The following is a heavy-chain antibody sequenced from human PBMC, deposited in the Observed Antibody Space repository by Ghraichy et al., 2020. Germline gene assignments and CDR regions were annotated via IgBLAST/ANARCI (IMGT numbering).Heavy chain of an antibody. D-gene: IGHD7-27*01. CDR2: IKEDGSEK. V-gene: IGHV3-7*03. CDR3: ARADYWGFDY. Sequence: GGSLRLSCAASGFTFRNYWMSWVRQAPGKGLEWVANIKEDGSEKYYVDSVKGRFTISRDSAKNSLSLQMNSLRAEDTAVYYCARADYWGFDYWGQGILVTVSS. CDR1: GFTFRNYW. J-gene: IGHJ4*02.